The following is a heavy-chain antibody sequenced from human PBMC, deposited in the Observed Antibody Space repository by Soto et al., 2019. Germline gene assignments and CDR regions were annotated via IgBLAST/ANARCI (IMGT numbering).Heavy chain of an antibody. CDR2: IYYSGGT. CDR1: GGSISSYY. D-gene: IGHD3-3*01. J-gene: IGHJ6*02. V-gene: IGHV4-59*01. Sequence: SETLSLTCTVSGGSISSYYWSWIRQPPGKGLEWIGYIYYSGGTNYNPSLKSRVTISVDTSKNQFSLKPSSVTAADTAVYYCARGYDFWSGYPSGGMDVWGQGTTVTVSS. CDR3: ARGYDFWSGYPSGGMDV.